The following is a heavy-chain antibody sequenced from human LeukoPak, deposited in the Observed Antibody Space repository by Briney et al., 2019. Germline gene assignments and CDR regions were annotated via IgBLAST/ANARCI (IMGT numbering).Heavy chain of an antibody. V-gene: IGHV4-34*01. J-gene: IGHJ6*03. CDR2: INHRGST. D-gene: IGHD3-3*01. CDR1: GGSLWGYY. Sequence: PSETLSLTCALYGGSLWGYYWSGMRQPPGRGRECMGEINHRGSTNYNPPLKRRVTISVDTSRNQSSLKLRSVTDTHRAVYYCARVSTYDFWSGSSPYYYMDVWGKGTTVTVSS. CDR3: ARVSTYDFWSGSSPYYYMDV.